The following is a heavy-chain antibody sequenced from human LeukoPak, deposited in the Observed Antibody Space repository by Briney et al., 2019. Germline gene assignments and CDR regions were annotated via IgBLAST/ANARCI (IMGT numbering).Heavy chain of an antibody. J-gene: IGHJ5*02. CDR1: GYTFTGYY. V-gene: IGHV1-2*02. CDR3: ARDPSTSWFDP. CDR2: INPNSGDT. Sequence: ASVKVSCKASGYTFTGYYMHWVRQAPGQGLEWMGWINPNSGDTNYAQKFQGRVTMSRDTSISTAYMELSRLRSDDTAVYYCARDPSTSWFDPWGQGTLVTVSS. D-gene: IGHD2-2*01.